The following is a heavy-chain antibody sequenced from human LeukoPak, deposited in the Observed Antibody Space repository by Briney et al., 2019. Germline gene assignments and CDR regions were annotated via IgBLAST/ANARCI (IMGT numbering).Heavy chain of an antibody. CDR2: IKEDGNGK. CDR1: GFTFSSYW. Sequence: PGGSLRLSCAASGFTFSSYWMSWVRQAPGKGLEWLANIKEDGNGKNYVDSVKGRFTISRDNAKNSLYLQMNSLRAEDTAVYYCARDAGTVTYRLLYYYYHMDVWGKGTTVTVSS. V-gene: IGHV3-7*01. CDR3: ARDAGTVTYRLLYYYYHMDV. J-gene: IGHJ6*03. D-gene: IGHD4-17*01.